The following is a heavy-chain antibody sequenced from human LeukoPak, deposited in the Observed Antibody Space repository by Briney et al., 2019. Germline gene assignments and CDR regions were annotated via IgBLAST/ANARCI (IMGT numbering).Heavy chain of an antibody. D-gene: IGHD2-8*01. V-gene: IGHV3-30*09. Sequence: PGRSLRLSCAASGFTFTNYAMNWVRQAPGKALEWVATVSYDGTDTSYADSVKGRFAIFRDNSKNTLYLQMNSLRTEDTAVYYCVRVSGFCTNGVCPSFDPWGQGTLVTVSS. CDR2: VSYDGTDT. CDR3: VRVSGFCTNGVCPSFDP. J-gene: IGHJ5*02. CDR1: GFTFTNYA.